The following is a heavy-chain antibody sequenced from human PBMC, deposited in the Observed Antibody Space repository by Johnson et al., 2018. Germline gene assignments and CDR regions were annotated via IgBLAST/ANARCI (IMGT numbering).Heavy chain of an antibody. Sequence: QVQLQESGGGVVQPGRSLKLSCAASGFTFDDYAIHWVRQAPGKGLEWVAVISYDGSNKYYADSVRGRFTLSRDNSKSTLYLQMNTLRPDDTAVYYCAKDPSGWELPGRYFELWGRGTLVTVSS. CDR3: AKDPSGWELPGRYFEL. CDR2: ISYDGSNK. CDR1: GFTFDDYA. V-gene: IGHV3-30*18. D-gene: IGHD1-26*01. J-gene: IGHJ2*01.